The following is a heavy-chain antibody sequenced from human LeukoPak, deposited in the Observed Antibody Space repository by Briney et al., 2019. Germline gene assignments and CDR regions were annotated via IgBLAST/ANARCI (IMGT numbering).Heavy chain of an antibody. Sequence: ASVKVSCKASDYTFTSYGISWVRQAPGQGLEWMGWISAYNGNRNYVQKLQGRVTMTTDTSTSTAYMELRSLRSDDTAVYYCARDGSRYYGMDVWGQGTTVTVSS. J-gene: IGHJ6*02. CDR3: ARDGSRYYGMDV. CDR2: ISAYNGNR. D-gene: IGHD5-12*01. V-gene: IGHV1-18*01. CDR1: DYTFTSYG.